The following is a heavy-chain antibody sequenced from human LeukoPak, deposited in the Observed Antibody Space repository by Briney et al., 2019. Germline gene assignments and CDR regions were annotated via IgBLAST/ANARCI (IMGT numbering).Heavy chain of an antibody. CDR3: ASGIYSSSWFDP. Sequence: ASVRVSRKASGYTFTDYYMHWVRQATGQGLEWMGWMNPNSGNTGYAQKFQGRVTMTRNTSISTAYMELSSLRSEDTAVYYCASGIYSSSWFDPWGQGTLVTVSS. V-gene: IGHV1-8*02. CDR1: GYTFTDYY. J-gene: IGHJ5*02. D-gene: IGHD6-6*01. CDR2: MNPNSGNT.